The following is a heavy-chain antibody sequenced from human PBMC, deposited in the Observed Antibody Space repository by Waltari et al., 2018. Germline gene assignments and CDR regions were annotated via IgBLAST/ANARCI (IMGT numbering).Heavy chain of an antibody. J-gene: IGHJ4*02. D-gene: IGHD6-13*01. V-gene: IGHV4-39*01. Sequence: QLQLQESGPGLVKPSETLSLTCTVSGGSISSSSYYWGWIRQPPGKGLEWIGSIYYSGSNYYNTALKSRVTISVDTSKNQFSLKLSSVTAADTAVYYCARQDSGYSSSWYLNYWGQGTLVTVSS. CDR3: ARQDSGYSSSWYLNY. CDR1: GGSISSSSYY. CDR2: IYYSGSN.